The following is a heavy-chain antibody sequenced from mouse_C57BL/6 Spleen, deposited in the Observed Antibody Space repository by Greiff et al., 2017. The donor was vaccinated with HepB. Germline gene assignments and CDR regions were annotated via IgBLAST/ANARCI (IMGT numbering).Heavy chain of an antibody. CDR3: ASDGYYRAMDY. D-gene: IGHD2-3*01. J-gene: IGHJ4*01. CDR1: GYAFSSSW. Sequence: VQLQQSGPELVKPGASVKISCKASGYAFSSSWMNWVKQRPGKGLEWIGRIYPGDGDTNYNGKFKGKATLTADKSSSTAYMQLSSLTSEDSAFYFCASDGYYRAMDYWGQGTSVTVSS. V-gene: IGHV1-82*01. CDR2: IYPGDGDT.